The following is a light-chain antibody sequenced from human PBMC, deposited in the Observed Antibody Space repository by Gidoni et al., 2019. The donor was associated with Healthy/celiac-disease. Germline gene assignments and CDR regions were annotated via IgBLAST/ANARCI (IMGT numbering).Light chain of an antibody. J-gene: IGLJ2*01. CDR1: KVGDKY. CDR2: QDS. V-gene: IGLV3-1*01. CDR3: QAWDSSTVV. Sequence: SYELTQPPSVSVSPGQTASITCSGDKVGDKYACWYQQKPGQSPVLVIYQDSKRPSGIPERFSGSNSGNTATLPISGTQAMDEADYYCQAWDSSTVVFGGGTKLTVL.